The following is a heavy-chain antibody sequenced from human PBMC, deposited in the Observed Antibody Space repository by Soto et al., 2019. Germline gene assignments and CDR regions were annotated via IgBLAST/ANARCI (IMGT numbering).Heavy chain of an antibody. CDR3: ADPVPAPTPYDYYDMDV. CDR1: GFTFSYYT. CDR2: ISNSGDTI. Sequence: EVQLLESGGGLVQPGGSLRLSCVASGFTFSYYTMSWVRQAPGKGLEWVSGISNSGDTIYYADSVKGRFTISRDNFKNPLYLPMNRLRADDTAVYYFADPVPAPTPYDYYDMDVWGHGTTVTVSS. D-gene: IGHD2-2*01. J-gene: IGHJ6*02. V-gene: IGHV3-23*01.